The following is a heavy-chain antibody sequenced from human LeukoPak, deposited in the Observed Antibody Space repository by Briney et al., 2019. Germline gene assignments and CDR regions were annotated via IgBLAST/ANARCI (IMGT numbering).Heavy chain of an antibody. D-gene: IGHD1-20*01. CDR1: GFTFSSYS. CDR3: ARDNWNDAPGGFDP. J-gene: IGHJ5*02. CDR2: ITRSSTST. V-gene: IGHV3-21*01. Sequence: PGGSLRLSSAASGFTFSSYSMNWVRQAPGMGLEWVSSITRSSTSTYYTDSVRGRFTISRDNAKNSLYLQMNSLRAEDTAVYYCARDNWNDAPGGFDPWGQGTLVTVSS.